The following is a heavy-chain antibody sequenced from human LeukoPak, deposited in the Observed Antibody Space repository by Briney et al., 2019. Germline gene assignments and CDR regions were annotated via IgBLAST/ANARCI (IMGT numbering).Heavy chain of an antibody. D-gene: IGHD6-19*01. CDR3: AREGSGWYNSQLFDY. J-gene: IGHJ4*02. CDR2: ISGSGGST. Sequence: GGSLRLSCAASGFTFSSYAMSWVRQAPGKGLEWVSAISGSGGSTYYADSVKGRFTISRDNAKNSLYLQMNSLRAEDTAVYYCAREGSGWYNSQLFDYWGQGTLVTVSS. CDR1: GFTFSSYA. V-gene: IGHV3-23*01.